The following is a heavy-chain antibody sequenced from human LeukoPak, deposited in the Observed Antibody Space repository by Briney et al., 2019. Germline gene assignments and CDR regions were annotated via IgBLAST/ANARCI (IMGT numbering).Heavy chain of an antibody. CDR1: GYTFTGYY. Sequence: GASVKVSCKASGYTFTGYYMHWVRQAPGQGLGWMGIINPSGGSASYAQKFQGRVTMTRDTSTSTVYMELSSLRSEDTAVYYCAREAVEYCSGGSCSNWFDPWGQGTLVTVSS. J-gene: IGHJ5*02. CDR3: AREAVEYCSGGSCSNWFDP. D-gene: IGHD2-15*01. CDR2: INPSGGSA. V-gene: IGHV1-46*01.